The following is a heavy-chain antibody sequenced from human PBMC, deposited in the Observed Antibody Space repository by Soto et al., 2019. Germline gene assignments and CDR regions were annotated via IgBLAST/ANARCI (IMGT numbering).Heavy chain of an antibody. D-gene: IGHD3-3*01. V-gene: IGHV3-21*05. CDR3: ARCPFVVVIRFDY. CDR2: IKTWDASTTAT. Sequence: PGGSMRLSCAASGSTFRNFRMKWVRQAPGRGLEWIAYIKTWDASTTATYNADSGKGRFTISRENAKNSVYLQMNSLRAEDKAVYYCARCPFVVVIRFDYWGQGTLVTVSS. J-gene: IGHJ4*02. CDR1: GSTFRNFR.